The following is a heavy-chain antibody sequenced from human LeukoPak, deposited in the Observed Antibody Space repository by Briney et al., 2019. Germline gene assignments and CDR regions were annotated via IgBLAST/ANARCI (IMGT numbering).Heavy chain of an antibody. D-gene: IGHD3-10*01. CDR1: GGSISSSSYY. V-gene: IGHV4-39*07. CDR3: ARGFSVRGVIWFDP. J-gene: IGHJ5*02. CDR2: IYYSGTT. Sequence: PSETLSLTCTVSGGSISSSSYYWGWIRQPPGKGLEWIGSIYYSGTTNYNPSLKSRVSISVDTSKNQFSLKLNSVTAADTAVYYCARGFSVRGVIWFDPWGQGTLVTVSS.